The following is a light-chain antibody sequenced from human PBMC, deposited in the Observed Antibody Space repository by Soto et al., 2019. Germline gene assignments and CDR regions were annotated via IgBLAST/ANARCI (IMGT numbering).Light chain of an antibody. CDR3: QHYRTSPCT. Sequence: EIVLTQSPGTLSLSPGERATLSCRASQSVSSSLAWYQQKAAQAPRLLIYGASSRATGIPDGFSGSGSGTDFTLTISRLDPEDFAVYYCQHYRTSPCTFGQGTKVEIK. V-gene: IGKV3-20*01. CDR1: QSVSSS. J-gene: IGKJ1*01. CDR2: GAS.